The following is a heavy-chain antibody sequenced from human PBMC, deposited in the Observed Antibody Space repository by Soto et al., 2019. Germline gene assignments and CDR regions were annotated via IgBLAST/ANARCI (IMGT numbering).Heavy chain of an antibody. CDR2: ISYDGSNK. J-gene: IGHJ4*02. Sequence: QVQLVESGGGVVQPGRSLRLSCAASGFTFSSYAMHWVRQAPGKGLAWVAVISYDGSNKYYADSVKGRFTISRDNSKNTLYLQMNSLRAEDTAVYYWAREQDAYCGGDCYSGPFDYWGQGTLVTVSS. V-gene: IGHV3-30-3*01. CDR1: GFTFSSYA. D-gene: IGHD2-21*02. CDR3: AREQDAYCGGDCYSGPFDY.